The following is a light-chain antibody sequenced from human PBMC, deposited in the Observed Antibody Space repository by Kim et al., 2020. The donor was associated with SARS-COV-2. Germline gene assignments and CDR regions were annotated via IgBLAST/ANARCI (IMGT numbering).Light chain of an antibody. CDR3: QRYGWLRS. V-gene: IGKV3-20*01. CDR2: GAS. J-gene: IGKJ2*03. Sequence: SWSPGERATLSCRASQSVSSSYLAWYQQKPGQAPRLLIYGASSRATGIPDRFSGSGSGTDFTLTISRLEPEDFAVYYCQRYGWLRSFGQGTKLEI. CDR1: QSVSSSY.